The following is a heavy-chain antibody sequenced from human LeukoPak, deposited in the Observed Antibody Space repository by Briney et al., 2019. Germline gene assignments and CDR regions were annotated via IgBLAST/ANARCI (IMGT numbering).Heavy chain of an antibody. CDR1: GYTFTSYG. V-gene: IGHV1-2*02. CDR2: INPNSGGT. CDR3: ARDLGIGSSGWYGY. Sequence: ASVKVSCKASGYTFTSYGISWVRQAPGQGLEWMGWINPNSGGTNYAQKFQGRVTMTRDTSISTAYMELSRLRSDDTAVYYCARDLGIGSSGWYGYWGQGTLVSVSS. J-gene: IGHJ4*02. D-gene: IGHD6-19*01.